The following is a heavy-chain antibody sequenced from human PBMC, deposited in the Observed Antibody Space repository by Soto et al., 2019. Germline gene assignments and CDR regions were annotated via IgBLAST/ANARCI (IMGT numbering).Heavy chain of an antibody. CDR1: GFALSGYW. CDR3: ARWESGDWYLGI. J-gene: IGHJ4*02. Sequence: EVQLVESGGGLVQPGGSLRLSCAASGFALSGYWMTWVRQASGKGLEWVASINPDGTLKYYVDSVKSRFTISRDNADNSLFLQMISVRVEDTAVYYCARWESGDWYLGIWGQGTLVTVSS. V-gene: IGHV3-7*03. D-gene: IGHD2-21*02. CDR2: INPDGTLK.